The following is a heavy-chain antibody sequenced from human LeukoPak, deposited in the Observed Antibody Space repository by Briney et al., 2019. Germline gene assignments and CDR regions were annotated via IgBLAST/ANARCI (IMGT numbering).Heavy chain of an antibody. V-gene: IGHV1-2*02. J-gene: IGHJ4*02. D-gene: IGHD2-2*01. CDR3: ARANFLYCSSTTCLFDY. Sequence: ASVKVSCKASGYTFTDYYMHWVRQAPGQGFEWMGWINPNDGDTNYAQKFQGRVTMTRDTSISTAHMEVSRLRSDDAAVYYCARANFLYCSSTTCLFDYWGQGTLVTVSS. CDR2: INPNDGDT. CDR1: GYTFTDYY.